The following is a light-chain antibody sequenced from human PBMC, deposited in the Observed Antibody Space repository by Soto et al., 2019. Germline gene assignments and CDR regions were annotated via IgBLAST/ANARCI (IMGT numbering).Light chain of an antibody. CDR1: QSVSNNY. J-gene: IGKJ1*01. CDR3: QQYGSSGT. Sequence: ENVFTQSPGTLSLSPGERATLYCRASQSVSNNYLAWYQQKPGQAPRLLIYGASNRATGIPDRFSGSGSGTDFTLTFSRPEPEDFAVYYCQQYGSSGTFGQGTKVDIK. CDR2: GAS. V-gene: IGKV3-20*01.